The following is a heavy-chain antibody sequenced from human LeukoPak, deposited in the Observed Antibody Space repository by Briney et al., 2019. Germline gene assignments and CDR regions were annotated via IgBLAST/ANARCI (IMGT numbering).Heavy chain of an antibody. D-gene: IGHD3-22*01. Sequence: GASVKVSCKASGYTFTKYGVSWVRQAPGQGLEWMRWISAYSDNTDYAPKFQGRITVTKDPSTDTAYMELRSLRPDDTAVYYCVKEGYDRGGYYGHWGQGALVTVSS. J-gene: IGHJ4*02. CDR3: VKEGYDRGGYYGH. CDR2: ISAYSDNT. CDR1: GYTFTKYG. V-gene: IGHV1-18*01.